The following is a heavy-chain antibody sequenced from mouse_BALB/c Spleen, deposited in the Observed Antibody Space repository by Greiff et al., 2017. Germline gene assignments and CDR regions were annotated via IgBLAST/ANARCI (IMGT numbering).Heavy chain of an antibody. V-gene: IGHV1-87*01. CDR1: GYTFTSYW. J-gene: IGHJ2*01. CDR3: AREGLGYDEGGSFDY. D-gene: IGHD2-2*01. CDR2: IYPGDGDT. Sequence: QVQLQQSGAELARPGASVKLSCKASGYTFTSYWMQWVKQRPGQGLEWIGAIYPGDGDTRYTQKFKGKATLTADKSSSTAYMQLSSLASEDSAVYYCAREGLGYDEGGSFDYWGQGTTLTVSS.